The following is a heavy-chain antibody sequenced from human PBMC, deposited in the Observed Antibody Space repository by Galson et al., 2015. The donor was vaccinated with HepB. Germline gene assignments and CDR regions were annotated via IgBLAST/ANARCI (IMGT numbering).Heavy chain of an antibody. CDR3: ARGRSTGLYYFDY. CDR1: GFTFSSYS. CDR2: ISSSSSYI. D-gene: IGHD2-2*01. V-gene: IGHV3-21*01. Sequence: SLRLSCAASGFTFSSYSMNWVRQAPGKGLEWVSSISSSSSYIYYADSVKGRFTISRDNAKNSLYLQMNSLRAEDTAVYYCARGRSTGLYYFDYWGQGTLVTVSS. J-gene: IGHJ4*02.